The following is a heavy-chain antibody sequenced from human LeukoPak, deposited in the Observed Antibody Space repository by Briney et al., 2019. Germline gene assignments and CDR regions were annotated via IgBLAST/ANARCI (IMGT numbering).Heavy chain of an antibody. V-gene: IGHV3-23*01. D-gene: IGHD4-23*01. J-gene: IGHJ4*02. CDR2: IGNTGDFT. CDR3: AKDRSRWGSNSATFDY. CDR1: GFTFSAAA. Sequence: PGGSLRLSCAASGFTFSAAAMSWVRQAPGKGLEWISGIGNTGDFTYYVDSVRGRFTISRDNSKNTLYLQMNSLRAEDTAVYYCAKDRSRWGSNSATFDYWGQGTLVTVSS.